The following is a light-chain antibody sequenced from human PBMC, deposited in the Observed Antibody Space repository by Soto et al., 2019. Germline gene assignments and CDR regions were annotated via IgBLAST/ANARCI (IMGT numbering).Light chain of an antibody. CDR1: QSISSW. CDR2: DAS. J-gene: IGKJ1*01. V-gene: IGKV1-5*01. CDR3: QQYNSYPWT. Sequence: DIQMTQSPYTLSASVGDRATITCRASQSISSWLAWYKQKPGKAPKVLIYDASSLESGVPSRFRGSGSGTDFTLTISSLKPDDFETYYCQQYNSYPWTFGQGTKVDIK.